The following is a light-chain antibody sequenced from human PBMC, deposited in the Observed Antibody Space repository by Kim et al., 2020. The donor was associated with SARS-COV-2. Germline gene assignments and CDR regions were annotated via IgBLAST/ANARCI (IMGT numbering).Light chain of an antibody. CDR3: ATWDNSLNGLV. V-gene: IGLV1-51*01. J-gene: IGLJ2*01. Sequence: QSVLTQPPSVSAAPGQEVTISCSGSNSNIGKNYVSWYQQLPGTAPKLLIYDNDKRHSGIPDRFSGSKSGTSATLDITGLQTGDEADYYCATWDNSLNGLVFGGGTQLTVL. CDR2: DND. CDR1: NSNIGKNY.